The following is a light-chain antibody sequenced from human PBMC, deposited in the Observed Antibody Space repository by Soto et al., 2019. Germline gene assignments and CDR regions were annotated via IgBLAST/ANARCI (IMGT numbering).Light chain of an antibody. V-gene: IGKV1-9*01. CDR2: AAS. CDR1: QDISSF. Sequence: IQLTQSPSSLSASIGDRVTITCRASQDISSFLAWYQQKPGKAPKLLIYAASTLQSGVPSRFSGSRSGTDFTLTISSLQPEDFATYFCQQLNSYPLTFGQGTRLEIK. CDR3: QQLNSYPLT. J-gene: IGKJ5*01.